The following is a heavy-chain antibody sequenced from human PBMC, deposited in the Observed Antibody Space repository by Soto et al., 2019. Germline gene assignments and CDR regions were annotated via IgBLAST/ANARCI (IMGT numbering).Heavy chain of an antibody. D-gene: IGHD6-19*01. CDR1: GYTFTSYY. CDR2: INPSGGST. V-gene: IGHV1-46*01. Sequence: QVQLVQSGAEVKKPGASVKVSCKASGYTFTSYYIHWVRQAPGQGLEWMGTINPSGGSTSYAQKFQGRVTMTRDTSTSTVYMEQSSLRSEDTAVYYCARGSVAGRRFDYWGQGTLVTVSS. J-gene: IGHJ4*02. CDR3: ARGSVAGRRFDY.